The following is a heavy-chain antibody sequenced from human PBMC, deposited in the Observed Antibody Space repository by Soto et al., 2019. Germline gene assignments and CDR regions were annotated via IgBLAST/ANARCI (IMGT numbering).Heavy chain of an antibody. V-gene: IGHV1-18*04. Sequence: ASVKVSCKTSAYTFTNSGICWVRQAPGQGLEWMGWISVYNGNTNYAQKLQGRVTMTTDTSTSTAYMELRSLRSDDTAVYYCARVGLRYYYDSSAWGWFDPWGQGTLVTVSS. CDR1: AYTFTNSG. J-gene: IGHJ5*02. CDR2: ISVYNGNT. D-gene: IGHD3-22*01. CDR3: ARVGLRYYYDSSAWGWFDP.